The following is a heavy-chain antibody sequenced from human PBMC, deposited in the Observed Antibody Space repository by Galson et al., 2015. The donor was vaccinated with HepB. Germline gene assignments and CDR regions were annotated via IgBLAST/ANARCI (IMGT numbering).Heavy chain of an antibody. CDR2: ISWNSGSI. CDR3: AKTRGEQLGTYFDY. Sequence: SLRLSCAASGFTFDDYAMHWVRQAPGKGLEWVSGISWNSGSIGYADSVKGRFTISRDNAKNSLYLQMNSLRAEDTALYYCAKTRGEQLGTYFDYWGQGTLVTVSS. V-gene: IGHV3-9*01. J-gene: IGHJ4*02. CDR1: GFTFDDYA. D-gene: IGHD6-13*01.